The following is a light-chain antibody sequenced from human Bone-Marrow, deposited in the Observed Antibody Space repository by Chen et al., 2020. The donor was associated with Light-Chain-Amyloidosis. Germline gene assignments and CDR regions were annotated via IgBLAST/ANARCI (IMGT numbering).Light chain of an antibody. CDR1: DLPTKY. J-gene: IGLJ2*01. CDR2: RDT. CDR3: QSADSSGTYEVI. V-gene: IGLV3-25*03. Sequence: SYELTQPPSVSVSPGQTASITCSGDDLPTKYAYWYQQKPGQAPVLVIHRDTERPSGISVRFSGSSSGTTATLTISGVQAEDEADYHCQSADSSGTYEVIFGGGTKLTVL.